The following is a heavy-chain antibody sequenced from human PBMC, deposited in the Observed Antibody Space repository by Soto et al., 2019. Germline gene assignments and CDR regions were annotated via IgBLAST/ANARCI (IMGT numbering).Heavy chain of an antibody. CDR3: ARDGVYYYDSSGYHNWFDP. J-gene: IGHJ5*02. Sequence: PGGSLRLSCAASGFTFSSYEMNWVRQAPGKGLEWVSYISSSGGTIYYADSVKGRFTISRDNAKNSLYLQMNSLRAEDTAVYYCARDGVYYYDSSGYHNWFDPWGQGTLVTVSS. D-gene: IGHD3-22*01. V-gene: IGHV3-48*03. CDR1: GFTFSSYE. CDR2: ISSSGGTI.